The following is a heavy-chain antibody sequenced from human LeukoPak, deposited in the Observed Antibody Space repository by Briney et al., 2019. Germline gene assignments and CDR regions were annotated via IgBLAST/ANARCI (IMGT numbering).Heavy chain of an antibody. V-gene: IGHV1-2*02. CDR1: GYTFTSYG. CDR2: INPNNGGT. CDR3: AREGALLWFGELLGHFDY. J-gene: IGHJ4*02. D-gene: IGHD3-10*01. Sequence: ASVKVSCKASGYTFTSYGISWVRQAPGQGLEWVGWINPNNGGTNYAQKFQGRVIMTRDTSISTAYMELRRLRSDDTAVYYCAREGALLWFGELLGHFDYWGQGTLVTVSS.